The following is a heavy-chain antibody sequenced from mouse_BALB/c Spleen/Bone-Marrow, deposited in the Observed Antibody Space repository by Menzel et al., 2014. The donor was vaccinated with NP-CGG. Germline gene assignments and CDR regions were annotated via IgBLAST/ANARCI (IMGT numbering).Heavy chain of an antibody. Sequence: VQLVESGPELVKPGASVKVSCKGSGYTFTDYAMHWVKQSHAKSLEWIGVISTYYGDASYNQKFKGKATMTVDKSSSTAYMELARLTSEDSAIYYCARDYDYGFAYWGQGTLVTVSA. CDR3: ARDYDYGFAY. J-gene: IGHJ3*01. CDR2: ISTYYGDA. V-gene: IGHV1-67*01. D-gene: IGHD2-4*01. CDR1: GYTFTDYA.